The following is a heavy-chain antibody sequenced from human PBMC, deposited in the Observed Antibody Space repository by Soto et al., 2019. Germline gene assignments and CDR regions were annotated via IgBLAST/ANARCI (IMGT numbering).Heavy chain of an antibody. V-gene: IGHV4-39*01. CDR1: GGSISSSSYY. CDR3: ARRGNCSSTSCYYYYYYGMDG. CDR2: IYYSGST. J-gene: IGHJ6*02. Sequence: SETLSLTCTVSGGSISSSSYYWGWIRQPPGKGLEWIGSIYYSGSTYYNPSLKSRVTISVDTSKNQFSLKLSSVTAADTAVYYCARRGNCSSTSCYYYYYYGMDGRGQRTTVTGSS. D-gene: IGHD2-2*01.